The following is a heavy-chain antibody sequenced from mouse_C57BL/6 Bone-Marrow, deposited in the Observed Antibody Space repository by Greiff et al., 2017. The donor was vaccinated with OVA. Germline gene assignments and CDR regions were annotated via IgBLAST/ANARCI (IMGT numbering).Heavy chain of an antibody. CDR1: GYTFTDYY. Sequence: EVKLQQSGPELVKPGASVKISCKASGYTFTDYYMNWVKQSHGKSLKWIGDINPNNGGTSYNQKFKGKATLTVDKSSSTAYMELRSLTSEDSAVYYCARRFITTVVNWYFDVWGTGTTVTVSS. CDR3: ARRFITTVVNWYFDV. J-gene: IGHJ1*03. CDR2: INPNNGGT. D-gene: IGHD1-1*01. V-gene: IGHV1-26*01.